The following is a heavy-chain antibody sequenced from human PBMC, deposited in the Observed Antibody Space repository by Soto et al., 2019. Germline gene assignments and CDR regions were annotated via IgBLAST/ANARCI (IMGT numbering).Heavy chain of an antibody. Sequence: EVQLVESGGGLVQPGGSLRLSCAASGFTFSGSWMHWVRQAPGKGLVWVSRINGDGSGTSYADFVKGRFTISRDNAKNTQFLQMNGLRAEDTAVYYCARGMFGSGTANDYWGQGTLVTVSS. V-gene: IGHV3-74*01. CDR3: ARGMFGSGTANDY. CDR1: GFTFSGSW. D-gene: IGHD3-10*01. CDR2: INGDGSGT. J-gene: IGHJ4*02.